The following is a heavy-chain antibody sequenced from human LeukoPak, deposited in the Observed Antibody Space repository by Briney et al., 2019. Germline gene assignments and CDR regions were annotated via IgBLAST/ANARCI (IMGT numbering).Heavy chain of an antibody. CDR3: ATFLREFQLFHY. V-gene: IGHV1-2*02. D-gene: IGHD2-2*01. J-gene: IGHJ4*02. CDR2: INPNSRGT. CDR1: GYTFTGYY. Sequence: VASVKVSCKASGYTFTGYYMHWVRQAPGQGLEWMGWINPNSRGTNYAQKFQGRVTMTGDASISTAYMELSRLRSDDTAVYYCATFLREFQLFHYWGQGTLVTVSS.